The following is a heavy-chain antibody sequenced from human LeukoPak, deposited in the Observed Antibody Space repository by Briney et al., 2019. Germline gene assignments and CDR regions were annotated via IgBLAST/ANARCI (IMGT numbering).Heavy chain of an antibody. CDR1: GGSISSYY. V-gene: IGHV4-59*01. Sequence: PSETLSLTCTVSGGSISSYYWSWIRQPPGKGLEWIGYIYYSGSTNYNPSLKSRVTISVDTSKNQFSLKLSSVTAADTAVYYCARDTYSNLYGYYYGMDAWGQGTTVTVSS. J-gene: IGHJ6*02. D-gene: IGHD4-11*01. CDR3: ARDTYSNLYGYYYGMDA. CDR2: IYYSGST.